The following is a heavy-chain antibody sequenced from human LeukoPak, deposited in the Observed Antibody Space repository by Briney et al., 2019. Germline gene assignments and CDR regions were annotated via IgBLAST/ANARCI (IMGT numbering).Heavy chain of an antibody. CDR2: ISGSGGST. CDR3: AKVSNSGDYFDY. CDR1: GFTFSSTG. Sequence: GGSLRLPCSASGFTFSSTGMSWVRQAPGKGLEWVSAISGSGGSTDYADSVKGRFTISRDNSKNTRYLQMNSLRAEDTAVYYCAKVSNSGDYFDYWGQGTLVTASS. D-gene: IGHD6-25*01. V-gene: IGHV3-23*01. J-gene: IGHJ4*02.